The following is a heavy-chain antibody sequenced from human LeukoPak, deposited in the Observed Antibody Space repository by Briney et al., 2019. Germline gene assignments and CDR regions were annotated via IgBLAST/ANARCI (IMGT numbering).Heavy chain of an antibody. Sequence: SETLSLTCTVSGASITSSGYYWSWIRQPPGKGLEWIGYIYYSGSTNYNPSLKSRVTMSVDTSKDQFSLKLSSVTAADTALYYCARGNPGIAAWWGQGTLVTVSS. J-gene: IGHJ4*02. CDR2: IYYSGST. V-gene: IGHV4-61*08. CDR3: ARGNPGIAAW. D-gene: IGHD6-13*01. CDR1: GASITSSGYY.